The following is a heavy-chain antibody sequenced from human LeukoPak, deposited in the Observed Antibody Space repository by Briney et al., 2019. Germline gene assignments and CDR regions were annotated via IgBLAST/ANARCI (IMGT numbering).Heavy chain of an antibody. V-gene: IGHV3-23*01. CDR1: GFTFSSHG. Sequence: QAGGSLRLSCAASGFTFSSHGMNWVRQAPGKGLEWVSGISGSGGRTYYADSVKGRFTISRDNSKNTLYLQMNSLRAEDTAVYYCARGYSYLAIYYYYMDVWGKGTTVTVSS. CDR2: ISGSGGRT. D-gene: IGHD5-18*01. CDR3: ARGYSYLAIYYYYMDV. J-gene: IGHJ6*03.